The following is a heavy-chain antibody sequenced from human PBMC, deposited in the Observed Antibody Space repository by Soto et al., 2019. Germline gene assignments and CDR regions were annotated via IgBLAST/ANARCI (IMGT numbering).Heavy chain of an antibody. Sequence: GGSLRLSCAASGFTFSSYWMHWVRQAPGKGLVWVSRINSDGSSTSYADSVKGRFTISRDNAKNTLYLQMNSLRAEDTAVYYCAREAEYSSSSYYMDVWGKGTTVTVYS. CDR3: AREAEYSSSSYYMDV. J-gene: IGHJ6*03. CDR2: INSDGSST. CDR1: GFTFSSYW. D-gene: IGHD6-6*01. V-gene: IGHV3-74*01.